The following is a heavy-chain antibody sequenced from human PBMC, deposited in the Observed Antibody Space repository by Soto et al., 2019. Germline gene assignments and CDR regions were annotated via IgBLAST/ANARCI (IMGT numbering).Heavy chain of an antibody. V-gene: IGHV3-13*01. Sequence: GGPLRLSFTASGFNFRSYDMHWVRQATGKGLEWVSAIGTAGDTYYPGSVKGRFTISRENAKNSLYLQMNSLRAEDTAVYYCARGVRGVNHLDGMDVWGQGTTVTVSS. D-gene: IGHD3-10*01. CDR3: ARGVRGVNHLDGMDV. CDR2: IGTAGDT. CDR1: GFNFRSYD. J-gene: IGHJ6*02.